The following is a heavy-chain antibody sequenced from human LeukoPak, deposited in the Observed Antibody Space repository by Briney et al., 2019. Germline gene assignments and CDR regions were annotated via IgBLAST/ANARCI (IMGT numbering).Heavy chain of an antibody. J-gene: IGHJ3*02. CDR1: GYTITTYA. D-gene: IGHD3-16*01. CDR3: VRDGFTNGVSTLDI. V-gene: IGHV7-4-1*01. CDR2: IDPNTGTP. Sequence: ASVKVSCKASGYTITTYAMNWMRQAPGQGFEWLGWIDPNTGTPTYAQGFTRRFVFSLDTSLSTAYLEIHSLKAEDTAVYYCVRDGFTNGVSTLDIWGQGTKVAVFS.